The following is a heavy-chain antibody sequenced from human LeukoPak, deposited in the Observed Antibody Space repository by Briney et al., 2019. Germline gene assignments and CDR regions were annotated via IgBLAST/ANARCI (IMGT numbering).Heavy chain of an antibody. CDR3: ARAFTADYHLIFDY. CDR2: INPNSGGT. CDR1: GYTFTGYY. V-gene: IGHV1-2*02. J-gene: IGHJ4*02. Sequence: GASVKVSCKASGYTFTGYYMHWVRQAPGQGLEWMGWINPNSGGTNYAQKFQGRVTMTRDTSISTAYMELSRLRSDDTAVYYCARAFTADYHLIFDYWGQGTLVTVSS. D-gene: IGHD5-12*01.